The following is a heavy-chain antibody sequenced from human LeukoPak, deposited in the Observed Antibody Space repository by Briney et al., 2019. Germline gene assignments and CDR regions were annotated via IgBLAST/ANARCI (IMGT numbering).Heavy chain of an antibody. J-gene: IGHJ4*02. CDR3: ARDLYSSSPGGY. Sequence: ASVKVSCKASGYTFTSYGMSWVRQAPGQGLEWMGWISAYNGNTNYAQKLQGRVTMTTDTSTNTAYMELRSLRSDDTAVYFCARDLYSSSPGGYWGQGTLVTVSS. D-gene: IGHD6-6*01. V-gene: IGHV1-18*01. CDR1: GYTFTSYG. CDR2: ISAYNGNT.